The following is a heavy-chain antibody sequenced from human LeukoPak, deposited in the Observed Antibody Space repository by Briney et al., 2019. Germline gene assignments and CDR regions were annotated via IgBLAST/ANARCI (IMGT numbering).Heavy chain of an antibody. CDR3: ARGNDYGDYVGLFDY. V-gene: IGHV3-21*01. CDR1: GFTFSSYS. Sequence: GGSLRLSCAASGFTFSSYSMNWVRQAPGKGLEWVSSISSSSNYIYYADSVKGRFTISRDNAKNSLYLQMNSLRAEDTAVYYCARGNDYGDYVGLFDYWGQGTQVTVSS. J-gene: IGHJ4*02. D-gene: IGHD4-17*01. CDR2: ISSSSNYI.